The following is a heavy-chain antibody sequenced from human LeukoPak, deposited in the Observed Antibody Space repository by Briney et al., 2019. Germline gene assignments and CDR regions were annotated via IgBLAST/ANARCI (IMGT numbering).Heavy chain of an antibody. CDR1: GFTFSSYS. D-gene: IGHD4-17*01. J-gene: IGHJ5*02. V-gene: IGHV3-21*01. Sequence: GGSLRLSCAASGFTFSSYSMNWVCQAPGKGLEWVSSISSSSSYIYYADSVKGRFTISRDNAKNSLYLQMNSLRAEDTAVYYCARDRSTVTFNWFDPWGQGTLVTVSS. CDR2: ISSSSSYI. CDR3: ARDRSTVTFNWFDP.